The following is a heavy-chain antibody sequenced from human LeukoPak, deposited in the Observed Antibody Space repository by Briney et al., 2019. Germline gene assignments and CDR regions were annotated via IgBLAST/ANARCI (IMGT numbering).Heavy chain of an antibody. CDR1: GFTVSSNY. V-gene: IGHV3-11*01. CDR3: ATVVPAAVSDGLFQH. Sequence: PGGSLRLSCAASGFTVSSNYMSWVRQAPGKGLEWVSYISSSGSTIYYADSVKGRFTISRDNAKNSLYLQMNSLRAEDTAVYYCATVVPAAVSDGLFQHWGQGTLVTVSS. J-gene: IGHJ1*01. CDR2: ISSSGSTI. D-gene: IGHD2-2*01.